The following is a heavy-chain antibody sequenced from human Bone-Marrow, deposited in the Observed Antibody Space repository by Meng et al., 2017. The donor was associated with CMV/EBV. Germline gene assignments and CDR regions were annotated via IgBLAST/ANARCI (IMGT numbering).Heavy chain of an antibody. CDR3: ARLPGYCSSTSCYRYYYYYGMDV. CDR2: ISAYNGNT. D-gene: IGHD2-2*01. CDR1: VYTFTSYG. J-gene: IGHJ6*02. V-gene: IGHV1-18*01. Sequence: ASVNVSCKGSVYTFTSYGISWVRQAPGQGLEWMGWISAYNGNTNYAQKLQGRVTMTTDTSTSTAYMELRSLRSDDTAVYYCARLPGYCSSTSCYRYYYYYGMDVWGQGTTVTVSS.